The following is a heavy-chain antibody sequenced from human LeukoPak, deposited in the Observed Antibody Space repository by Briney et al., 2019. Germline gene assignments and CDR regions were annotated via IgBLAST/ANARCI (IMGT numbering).Heavy chain of an antibody. D-gene: IGHD3-9*01. J-gene: IGHJ4*02. V-gene: IGHV3-33*08. Sequence: QTGGSLRLSCAASGFTFSSYWMSWVRQAPGKGLEWVAVIWYDGSNKYYADSVKGRFTISRDNSKNTLYLQMNSLRAEDTAVYYCARQGLYDILTGYYPPALDYWGQGTLVTVSS. CDR3: ARQGLYDILTGYYPPALDY. CDR1: GFTFSSYW. CDR2: IWYDGSNK.